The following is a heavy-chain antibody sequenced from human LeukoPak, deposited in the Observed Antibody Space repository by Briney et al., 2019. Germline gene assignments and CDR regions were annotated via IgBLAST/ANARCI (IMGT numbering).Heavy chain of an antibody. Sequence: GGSLRLSCAASGFTFSSYAMSWVRQAPGKGLEWVSAISGSGGSTYYADSVKGRFTISRDNAKNSLFLQMNSLRAEDTAVYYCARRVPSQVITDYFDYWGQGTLVTVSS. CDR1: GFTFSSYA. J-gene: IGHJ4*02. CDR2: ISGSGGST. V-gene: IGHV3-23*01. CDR3: ARRVPSQVITDYFDY. D-gene: IGHD3-16*01.